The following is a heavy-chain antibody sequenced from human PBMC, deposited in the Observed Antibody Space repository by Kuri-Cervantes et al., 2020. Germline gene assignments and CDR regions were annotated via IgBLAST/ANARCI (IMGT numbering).Heavy chain of an antibody. V-gene: IGHV1-3*01. CDR2: INAGNGNT. CDR1: GYTFTSYA. Sequence: ASVKVSCKASGYTFTSYAMHWVRQAPGQRLEWMGWINAGNGNTKYSQKFQGRVTITADESTSTAYMELSSLRSEDTAVYYCARGDLEWSTDPGGYYYYMDVWGKGTTVTVSS. CDR3: ARGDLEWSTDPGGYYYYMDV. J-gene: IGHJ6*03. D-gene: IGHD3-3*01.